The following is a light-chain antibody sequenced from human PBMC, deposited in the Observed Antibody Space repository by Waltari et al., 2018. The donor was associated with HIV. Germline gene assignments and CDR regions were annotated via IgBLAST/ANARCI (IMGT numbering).Light chain of an antibody. CDR3: HPYDSRLSAWV. CDR1: SSNIGAEYD. V-gene: IGLV1-40*01. J-gene: IGLJ3*02. Sequence: QSVVTQPPSVSGAPGQRVTISCSGSSSNIGAEYDVHWYQQFPGTAPKLLLYGNSVRPSGVPDRFSGSKSGTSASLAITGLQAEDEADYYCHPYDSRLSAWVFGGGTKLTVL. CDR2: GNS.